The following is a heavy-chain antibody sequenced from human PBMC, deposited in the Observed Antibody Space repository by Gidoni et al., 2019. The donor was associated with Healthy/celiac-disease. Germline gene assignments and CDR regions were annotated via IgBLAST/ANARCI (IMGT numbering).Heavy chain of an antibody. CDR2: ISSNGGST. CDR3: VKDFGYCSSTSCYTAVGDAFDI. J-gene: IGHJ3*02. D-gene: IGHD2-2*02. CDR1: GFPFGSYA. Sequence: VQLVESGGGLVQPGGSLRLSCSASGFPFGSYAMHWVRQAPGKGLEYVSAISSNGGSTYYADSVKGRFTISRDNSKNTLYLQMSSLRAEDTAVYYCVKDFGYCSSTSCYTAVGDAFDIWGQGTMVTVSS. V-gene: IGHV3-64D*06.